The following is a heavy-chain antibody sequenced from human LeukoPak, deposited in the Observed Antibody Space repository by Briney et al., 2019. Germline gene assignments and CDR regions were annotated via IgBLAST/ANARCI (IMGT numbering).Heavy chain of an antibody. J-gene: IGHJ4*02. V-gene: IGHV4-61*05. CDR2: IYYSGST. CDR1: GGSISSSSYY. CDR3: ARLVYYFDY. Sequence: SETLSLTCTVSGGSISSSSYYWGWIRQPPGKGLEWIGYIYYSGSTNYNPSLKSRVTISVDTSKNQFSLKLSSVTAADTAVYYCARLVYYFDYWGQGTLVTVSS.